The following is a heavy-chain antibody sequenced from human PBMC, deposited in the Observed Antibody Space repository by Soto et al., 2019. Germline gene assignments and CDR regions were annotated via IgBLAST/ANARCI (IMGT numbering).Heavy chain of an antibody. CDR2: IYASGHT. CDR1: GGSISAFY. CDR3: ARSPSTSTMGFFDI. Sequence: SETLSLTCSVSGGSISAFYWNWIRQPAGKEPEWIGRIYASGHTNYNPSLESRVTMSIDTSKHQFSLKLNSVSAADTAVYYCARSPSTSTMGFFDIWGQGTMVTVSS. D-gene: IGHD3-10*01. V-gene: IGHV4-4*07. J-gene: IGHJ3*02.